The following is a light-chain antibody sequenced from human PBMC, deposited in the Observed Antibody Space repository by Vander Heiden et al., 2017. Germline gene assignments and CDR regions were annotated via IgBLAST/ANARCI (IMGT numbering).Light chain of an antibody. Sequence: EIVLTQYQGTLSLSPGERATLSCRASQSVDSSYLAWYQQKPGQAPRLLIYGTSNRATGIPDRFSGSGSGTDFTLTISRLEPEDFAVYYCQQYDNSPITFGQGTRLEIK. CDR3: QQYDNSPIT. CDR1: QSVDSSY. CDR2: GTS. V-gene: IGKV3-20*01. J-gene: IGKJ5*01.